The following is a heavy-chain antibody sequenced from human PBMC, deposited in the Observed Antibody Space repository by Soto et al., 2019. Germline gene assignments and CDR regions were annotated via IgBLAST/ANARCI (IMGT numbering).Heavy chain of an antibody. V-gene: IGHV1-69*13. D-gene: IGHD6-6*01. Sequence: SVKVSCKASGGTFSSYAISWVRQAPGQGLEWMGGIIPIFGTANYAQKFQGRVTITADESTSTAYMELSSLRSEDTAVYYAATARSSATYYYGMDVWGQWTTVTVS. CDR2: IIPIFGTA. J-gene: IGHJ6*02. CDR3: ATARSSATYYYGMDV. CDR1: GGTFSSYA.